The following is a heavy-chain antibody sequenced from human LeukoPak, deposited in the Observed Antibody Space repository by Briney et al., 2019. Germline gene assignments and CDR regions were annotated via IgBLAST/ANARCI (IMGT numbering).Heavy chain of an antibody. D-gene: IGHD2-15*01. V-gene: IGHV3-30*18. CDR1: GFTFSSYG. CDR2: ISYDGSNK. J-gene: IGHJ5*02. Sequence: PGGSLRLSCAASGFTFSSYGMHWVRQAPGKGLEWVAVISYDGSNKYYADSVRGRFTISRDNSKNTLYLQINSLRAEDTAVYYCAKGSRRLTQIVGFDPWGEGTLVTVSS. CDR3: AKGSRRLTQIVGFDP.